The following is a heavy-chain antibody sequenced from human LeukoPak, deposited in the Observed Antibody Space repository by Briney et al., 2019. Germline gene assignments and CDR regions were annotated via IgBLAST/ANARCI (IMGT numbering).Heavy chain of an antibody. J-gene: IGHJ3*02. CDR3: ARGGDILIGDAFDI. V-gene: IGHV1-8*01. D-gene: IGHD3-9*01. Sequence: GASVTVSFTASGYTFTSYDINWVRQATGQGLEWMGWMNPNSGKTGYAQKFQGRVTMTRNTSISTAYMELSSLRSEDTAVYYCARGGDILIGDAFDIWGQGTMVTVSS. CDR2: MNPNSGKT. CDR1: GYTFTSYD.